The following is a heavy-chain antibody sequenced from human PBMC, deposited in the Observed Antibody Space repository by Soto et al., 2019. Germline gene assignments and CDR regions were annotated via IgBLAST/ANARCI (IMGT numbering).Heavy chain of an antibody. CDR1: GITCTRYS. Sequence: GSLIVSWASSGITCTRYSMNLVLQAPGKGLEWVSSISSTTNYIYYADSMKGRFTVSRDNAKNSVYLEMNSLSAEDTAVYYCERESEDLTSNFDYWGQGTLVTVSS. CDR2: ISSTTNYI. CDR3: ERESEDLTSNFDY. V-gene: IGHV3-21*01. J-gene: IGHJ4*02.